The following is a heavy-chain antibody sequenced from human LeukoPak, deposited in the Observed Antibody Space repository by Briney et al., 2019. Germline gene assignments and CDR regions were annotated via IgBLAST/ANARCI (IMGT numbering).Heavy chain of an antibody. J-gene: IGHJ4*02. CDR3: AKDRPNFFGTNGHYYRRDGDF. Sequence: GGSLRLSCAASEFTFSIYAMSWVRQAPGRGLEWVASITSTGESTWYAGSVKGRFTISRDNSKYTVYLQMNSLRAEDTAIYYCAKDRPNFFGTNGHYYRRDGDFWGQGTLVTVSS. D-gene: IGHD2-8*01. V-gene: IGHV3-23*01. CDR1: EFTFSIYA. CDR2: ITSTGEST.